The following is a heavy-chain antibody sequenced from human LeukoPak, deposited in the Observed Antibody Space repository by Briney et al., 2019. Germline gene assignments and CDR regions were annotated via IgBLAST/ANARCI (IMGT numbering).Heavy chain of an antibody. CDR3: AKDRVPTFPDASDV. J-gene: IGHJ3*01. V-gene: IGHV3-30*02. CDR2: IQYDGSKK. CDR1: GFTFSSNG. Sequence: GGSLRLSCVASGFTFSSNGMHWVRQAPGKGLEWVTFIQYDGSKKYYADSVKGRFTISRDNSKNTVYLQMNSLRSEDTAVYYCAKDRVPTFPDASDVWGQGTRVTVSS. D-gene: IGHD3-10*01.